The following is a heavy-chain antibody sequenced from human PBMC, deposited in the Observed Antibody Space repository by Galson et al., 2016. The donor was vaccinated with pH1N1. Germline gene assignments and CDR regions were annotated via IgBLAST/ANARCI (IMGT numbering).Heavy chain of an antibody. CDR1: GFTFDDYA. D-gene: IGHD3-10*01. CDR3: VRADGAGSCSDS. Sequence: SLRLSCAASGFTFDDYAMQWVRQGPGKGLEWVSGISWNSGSIGYADSVKGRFTISRDNARNSLYLQMTSLRVEDTALYYCVRADGAGSCSDSWGQGTLVTVSS. J-gene: IGHJ4*02. CDR2: ISWNSGSI. V-gene: IGHV3-9*01.